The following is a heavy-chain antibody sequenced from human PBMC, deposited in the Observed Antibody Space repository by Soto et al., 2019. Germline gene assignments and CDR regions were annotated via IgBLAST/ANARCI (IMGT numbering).Heavy chain of an antibody. CDR3: ARLSFRHYHDTRGPQISVGF. CDR1: GYSFSNYA. D-gene: IGHD3-16*02. CDR2: VSYDGNTE. J-gene: IGHJ4*02. Sequence: GGSLRLSCAASVASGYSFSNYAMHWARQAPGKGLEWVAVVSYDGNTEYYADSVTGRFTISRDNSKNTLFLHMSSLKPEDTAVYYCARLSFRHYHDTRGPQISVGFWGQGTLVTVSS. V-gene: IGHV3-30-3*01.